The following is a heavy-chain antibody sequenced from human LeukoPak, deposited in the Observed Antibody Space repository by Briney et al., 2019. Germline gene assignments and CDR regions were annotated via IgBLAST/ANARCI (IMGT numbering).Heavy chain of an antibody. V-gene: IGHV3-53*05. J-gene: IGHJ3*02. D-gene: IGHD3-16*01. CDR1: GFTVSSNY. Sequence: GGSLRLSCAASGFTVSSNYMSWVRQAPGKGLEWVSVIYSASSTYYADSVKGRFTISRDNSKNTLYLQMNSLRGEDTAVYYCAREDDPRAFDIWGQGTMVTVSS. CDR3: AREDDPRAFDI. CDR2: IYSASST.